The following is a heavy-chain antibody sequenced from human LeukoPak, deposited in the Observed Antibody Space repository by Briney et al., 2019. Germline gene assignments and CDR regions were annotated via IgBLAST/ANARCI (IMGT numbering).Heavy chain of an antibody. CDR2: IYYSGST. J-gene: IGHJ4*02. D-gene: IGHD4-23*01. Sequence: PSETLSLTCTVSGGSISSGSYSWGWIRQPPGKGLEWIAGIYYSGSTYYNPSLKSRVTISVDTSNNQFSLRLSSVTAADTAVYYCARRPGGNPDPLDYWGQGTLVTVSS. CDR3: ARRPGGNPDPLDY. V-gene: IGHV4-39*01. CDR1: GGSISSGSYS.